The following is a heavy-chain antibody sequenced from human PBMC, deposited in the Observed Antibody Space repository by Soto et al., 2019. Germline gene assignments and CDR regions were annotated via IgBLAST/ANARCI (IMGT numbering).Heavy chain of an antibody. CDR3: ASESRYCSGGSCYCLPGIDY. Sequence: QVQLVQSGAEVKKPGSSVKVSCKASGGTFSSYAISWVRQAPGQGLEWMGGIIPIFGTANYAPKFQGRVTITADQSTSTAYMELSSLGPEDTAVYYCASESRYCSGGSCYCLPGIDYWGQGTLVTVSS. J-gene: IGHJ4*02. CDR2: IIPIFGTA. D-gene: IGHD2-15*01. V-gene: IGHV1-69*12. CDR1: GGTFSSYA.